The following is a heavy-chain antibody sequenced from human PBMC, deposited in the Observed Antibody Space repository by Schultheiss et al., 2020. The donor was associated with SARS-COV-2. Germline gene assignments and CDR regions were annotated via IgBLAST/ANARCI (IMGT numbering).Heavy chain of an antibody. V-gene: IGHV4-34*01. CDR3: AREGENYGYRWFDP. CDR1: GGSFSGYY. CDR2: IYHSGST. Sequence: SETLSLTCAVYGGSFSGYYWSWIRQPPGKGLEWIGEIYHSGSTYYNPSLKSRVTISVDTSKNQFSLKLSSVTAADTAVYYCAREGENYGYRWFDPWGQGTLVTVSS. D-gene: IGHD4-17*01. J-gene: IGHJ5*02.